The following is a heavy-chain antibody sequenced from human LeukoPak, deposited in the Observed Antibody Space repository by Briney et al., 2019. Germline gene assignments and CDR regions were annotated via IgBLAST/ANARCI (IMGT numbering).Heavy chain of an antibody. CDR1: GGSISSYY. V-gene: IGHV4-59*01. J-gene: IGHJ3*01. Sequence: PSEALSLTCTVSGGSISSYYWSWIRQPPGKGLEWIGYIYYSGSTNYNPSLKSRVTISLDTSKNQVSLNLRFVTAADTAVYYCARPAERGYSYGLDFWGQGTMVTVSS. D-gene: IGHD5-18*01. CDR2: IYYSGST. CDR3: ARPAERGYSYGLDF.